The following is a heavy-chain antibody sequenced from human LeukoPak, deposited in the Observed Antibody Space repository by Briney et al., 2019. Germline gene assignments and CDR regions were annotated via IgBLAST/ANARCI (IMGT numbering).Heavy chain of an antibody. CDR2: MNPNSGNT. J-gene: IGHJ6*02. D-gene: IGHD3-10*01. V-gene: IGHV1-8*01. CDR3: ARAGLLWFGEFATMDV. CDR1: GYTFTSYD. Sequence: ASVKVSCKASGYTFTSYDINWVRQATGQGLEWMGWMNPNSGNTGYAQKFQGRVTMTRNTSISTAYMELSSLRSEDTAVYYCARAGLLWFGEFATMDVWGQGTTVTVSS.